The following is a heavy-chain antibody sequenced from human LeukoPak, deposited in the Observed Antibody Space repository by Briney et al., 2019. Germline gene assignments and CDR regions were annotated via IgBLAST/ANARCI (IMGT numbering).Heavy chain of an antibody. V-gene: IGHV4-34*01. J-gene: IGHJ4*02. CDR3: ARSIDTAMVSRYFDY. CDR1: SGSISSGVYY. Sequence: SETLSLTCPVSSGSISSGVYYWSWIRQPPGKGLEWIGEINHSGSTNYNPSLKSRVTISVDTSKNQFSLKLSSVTAADTAVYYCARSIDTAMVSRYFDYWGQGTLVTVSS. CDR2: INHSGST. D-gene: IGHD5-18*01.